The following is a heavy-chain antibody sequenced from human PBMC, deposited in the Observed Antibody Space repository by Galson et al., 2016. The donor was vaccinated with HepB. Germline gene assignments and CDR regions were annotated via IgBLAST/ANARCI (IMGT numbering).Heavy chain of an antibody. D-gene: IGHD3-22*01. CDR1: GGSIRSDDYY. CDR3: ARTGQTWLLFDN. CDR2: IYYNGNT. V-gene: IGHV4-31*03. Sequence: CTVSGGSIRSDDYYWSWIRQHPGKGLEWIGYIYYNGNTYYNPSLKSRVTISVDTSKNQFYLKLRSVTAADTAVYYCARTGQTWLLFDNWGQGTLVTVSS. J-gene: IGHJ4*02.